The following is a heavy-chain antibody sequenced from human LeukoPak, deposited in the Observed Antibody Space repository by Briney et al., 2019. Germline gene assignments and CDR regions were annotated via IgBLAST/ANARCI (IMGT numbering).Heavy chain of an antibody. Sequence: PSETLSLTCTVSGGSINIYHWSWIRQPPGKGLECLGYISSSGSTNYNPSLESRVTISKDLSKNQFSLKLSSVTAADTALYFCARLIYDTYTNNWRFDYWGQGTLVTISS. CDR1: GGSINIYH. CDR3: ARLIYDTYTNNWRFDY. CDR2: ISSSGST. D-gene: IGHD1-1*01. J-gene: IGHJ4*02. V-gene: IGHV4-4*08.